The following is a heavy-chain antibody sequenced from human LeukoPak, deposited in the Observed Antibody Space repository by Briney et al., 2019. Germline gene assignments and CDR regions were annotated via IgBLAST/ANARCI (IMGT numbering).Heavy chain of an antibody. Sequence: GGSLRLSCAASGFTFSNYAMSWVRQAPGKGLEWVSAISGSASSTYYADSVKGRFTISRDNSKNTLYLQMNSLRADDTAVYYCARDILATSIAAPYYWGQGTLVTVSS. CDR3: ARDILATSIAAPYY. CDR2: ISGSASST. CDR1: GFTFSNYA. V-gene: IGHV3-23*01. J-gene: IGHJ4*02. D-gene: IGHD6-13*01.